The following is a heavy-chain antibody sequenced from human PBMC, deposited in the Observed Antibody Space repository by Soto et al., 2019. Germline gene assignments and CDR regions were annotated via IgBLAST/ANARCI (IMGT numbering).Heavy chain of an antibody. D-gene: IGHD5-12*01. Sequence: GGSLRLSCAASGFTFSSYGMHWVRQAPGKGLEWVAVIWYDGSNKWYADSVKGRFTISRDNSKNTLYLQMNSLRAEDTAVYSCARDRGYSGYDSPRFYYGMDVWGQGATVTVSS. V-gene: IGHV3-33*01. J-gene: IGHJ6*02. CDR2: IWYDGSNK. CDR1: GFTFSSYG. CDR3: ARDRGYSGYDSPRFYYGMDV.